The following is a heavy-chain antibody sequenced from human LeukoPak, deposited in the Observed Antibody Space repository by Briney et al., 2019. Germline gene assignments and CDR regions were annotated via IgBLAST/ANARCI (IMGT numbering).Heavy chain of an antibody. CDR2: INPSGGST. CDR3: ARVSGPLWFGERYFDL. V-gene: IGHV1-46*01. CDR1: GYTFTSYY. Sequence: ASVTVSCKASGYTFTSYYMHWVRQAPGQGLEWMGIINPSGGSTSYAQKFQGRVTMTRDTSTSTVYMELSSLRSEDTAVYYCARVSGPLWFGERYFDLWGRGTLVTVSS. D-gene: IGHD3-10*01. J-gene: IGHJ2*01.